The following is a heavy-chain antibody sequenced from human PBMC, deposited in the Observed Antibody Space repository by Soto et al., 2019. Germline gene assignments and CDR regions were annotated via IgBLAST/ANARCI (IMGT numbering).Heavy chain of an antibody. V-gene: IGHV1-18*04. CDR3: ARRGSGTFSEAFDI. J-gene: IGHJ3*02. Sequence: QAQLVQSGAEVKKPGASVKVSCKASGFSFTSYGFSWVRQAPGQGLELMGWISAYSGNAKYEEKIQDRVTMTTDTATSTVYMEVRRLRSDAPAVYYCARRGSGTFSEAFDIWGQGTMVTVSS. CDR1: GFSFTSYG. CDR2: ISAYSGNA. D-gene: IGHD1-1*01.